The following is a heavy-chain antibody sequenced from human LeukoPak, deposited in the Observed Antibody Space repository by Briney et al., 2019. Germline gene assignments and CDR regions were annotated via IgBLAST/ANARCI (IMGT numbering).Heavy chain of an antibody. D-gene: IGHD6-19*01. J-gene: IGHJ4*02. V-gene: IGHV3-21*01. Sequence: PAGSLRLSCVASGFTFSSYSMNWVRQAPGKGLEWVSSISSSYSTYIYYADSLKGRFTISRDNAKNSLYLQMNSLRVEDTAVYYCARDMSSGWYSNFDYWGQGTLVTVSS. CDR1: GFTFSSYS. CDR2: ISSSYSTYI. CDR3: ARDMSSGWYSNFDY.